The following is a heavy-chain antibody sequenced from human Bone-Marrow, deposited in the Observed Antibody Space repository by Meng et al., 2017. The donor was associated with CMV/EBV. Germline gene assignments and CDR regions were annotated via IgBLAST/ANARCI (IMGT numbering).Heavy chain of an antibody. CDR2: ITLYNGNT. D-gene: IGHD3-3*01. Sequence: ASVKVSCKASGYTFTCCSLHWLQQAPGQGLERMRWITLYNGNTNYAKKFQGRVTITTDESTSTAYMELSSLRSEDTAVYYCARPLEKYYYYGMDVWGQGTTVTVSS. CDR3: ARPLEKYYYYGMDV. V-gene: IGHV1-68*01. J-gene: IGHJ6*02. CDR1: GYTFTCCS.